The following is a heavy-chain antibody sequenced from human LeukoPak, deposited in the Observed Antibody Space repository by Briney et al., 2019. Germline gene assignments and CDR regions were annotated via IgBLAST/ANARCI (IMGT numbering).Heavy chain of an antibody. D-gene: IGHD2-15*01. Sequence: GGSLRLSCAASGFTFSSYEMNWVRQAPGKGLEWVSYISSSGSTIYYADSVKGRFTISRDNAKNSLYLQMNSLRAEDTAVYYCAREVVVAATPPAWFDPXGQGXXXTV. CDR2: ISSSGSTI. J-gene: IGHJ5*02. V-gene: IGHV3-48*03. CDR3: AREVVVAATPPAWFDP. CDR1: GFTFSSYE.